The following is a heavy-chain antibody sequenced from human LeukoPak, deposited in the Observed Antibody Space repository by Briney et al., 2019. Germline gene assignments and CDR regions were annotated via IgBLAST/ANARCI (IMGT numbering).Heavy chain of an antibody. J-gene: IGHJ4*02. Sequence: SVTLSLTCTVSSCSICGYYWSWLPQPPGMGLVCVGYLSYSGSTNYNPSLKRRVTISVYTSKNQFSLKLSSVTAAYTAVYYCARERALAGYSDDEHYFDSWGQGTLVTVSS. V-gene: IGHV4-59*01. CDR1: SCSICGYY. D-gene: IGHD5-18*01. CDR2: LSYSGST. CDR3: ARERALAGYSDDEHYFDS.